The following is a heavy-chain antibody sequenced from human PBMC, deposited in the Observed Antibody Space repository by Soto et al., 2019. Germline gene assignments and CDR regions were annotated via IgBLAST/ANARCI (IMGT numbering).Heavy chain of an antibody. J-gene: IGHJ4*02. V-gene: IGHV3-23*01. CDR1: GFTFSSFA. CDR3: AKGPRAVDGSAY. Sequence: EVQLLESGGGLVQPGGSLILSCAASGFTFSSFAMSWVRQAPGKGLEWVSAIGGNGASTYYADSVKGRFAISRDNSENTLYLQMNSLRAEDTAVYYCAKGPRAVDGSAYWGQGTLVTVSS. CDR2: IGGNGAST. D-gene: IGHD6-13*01.